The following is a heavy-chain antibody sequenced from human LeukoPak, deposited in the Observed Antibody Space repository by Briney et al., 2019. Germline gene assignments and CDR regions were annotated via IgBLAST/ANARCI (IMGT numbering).Heavy chain of an antibody. CDR2: IYYGGST. J-gene: IGHJ4*02. D-gene: IGHD4-4*01. Sequence: SETLSLTCTVSGGSISSDYWTWIRQPPGKGLEWIGCIYYGGSTDYNPSLKSRVTISVDTSKNQFSLKLSSVTAADTAVYYCARGPVAVTTHFDYWGQGTLVTVSS. V-gene: IGHV4-59*08. CDR3: ARGPVAVTTHFDY. CDR1: GGSISSDY.